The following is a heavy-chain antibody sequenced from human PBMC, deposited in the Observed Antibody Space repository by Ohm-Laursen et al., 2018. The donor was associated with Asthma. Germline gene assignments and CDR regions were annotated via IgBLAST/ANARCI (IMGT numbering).Heavy chain of an antibody. V-gene: IGHV3-23*01. D-gene: IGHD6-6*01. CDR2: ISSRGGST. CDR1: GFTFSSYA. Sequence: SLRLSCSASGFTFSSYAMSWVRQAPGKGLEWVSGISSRGGSTYYADNVKGRFTISRDNSRSTLYLQMNSLRPEDTAVYYCARDFYTSSPHPKSFGLWGQGTLVTVST. CDR3: ARDFYTSSPHPKSFGL. J-gene: IGHJ4*02.